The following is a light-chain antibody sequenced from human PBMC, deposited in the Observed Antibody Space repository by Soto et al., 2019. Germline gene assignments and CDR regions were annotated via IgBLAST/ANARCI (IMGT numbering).Light chain of an antibody. CDR2: AAS. CDR1: QSISNY. V-gene: IGKV1-39*01. CDR3: QQSFHTPRT. Sequence: DIQITHSPSSLSASVGDRVTITCRASQSISNYLNWYQQRPGKAPKLLIYAASSLQSGVPSRFNASGSGTDFTLTINSLQPEDFATYYCQQSFHTPRTLGQGTKVDIK. J-gene: IGKJ1*01.